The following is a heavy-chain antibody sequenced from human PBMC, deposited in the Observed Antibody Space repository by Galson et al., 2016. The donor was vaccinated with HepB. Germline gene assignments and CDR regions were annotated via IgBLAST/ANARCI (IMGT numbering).Heavy chain of an antibody. Sequence: SLRLSCAVSGLMYTHYAMNWVRQAPGKGLEWVSIMDDSGDHIYYAASVKGRFTISRDKATNTLYLQMNSLRAEDTALYYCAKDRGYRALDLWGQGTTVTVSS. CDR2: MDDSGDHI. J-gene: IGHJ3*01. D-gene: IGHD3-10*01. V-gene: IGHV3-23*01. CDR3: AKDRGYRALDL. CDR1: GLMYTHYA.